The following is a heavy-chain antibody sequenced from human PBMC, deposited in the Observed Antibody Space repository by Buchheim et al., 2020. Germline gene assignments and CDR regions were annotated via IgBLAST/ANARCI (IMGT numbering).Heavy chain of an antibody. J-gene: IGHJ4*02. CDR1: GFTFNHYA. CDR2: ISGDSNDM. V-gene: IGHV3-9*01. CDR3: VKGGGSGASSEHFDS. Sequence: EVNLVESGGTLEQPGRSLRLSCATSGFTFNHYAIHWVRQAPGKGLEWVSGISGDSNDMGYGDSVKGRFTITRDSAKSAVFLQLTDLRPGDSALYYCVKGGGSGASSEHFDSWGQETL. D-gene: IGHD6-25*01.